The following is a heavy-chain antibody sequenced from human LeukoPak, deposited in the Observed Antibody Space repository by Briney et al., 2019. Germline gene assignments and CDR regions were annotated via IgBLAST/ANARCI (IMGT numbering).Heavy chain of an antibody. V-gene: IGHV3-74*01. CDR3: ATLEAVAAFDS. J-gene: IGHJ4*02. D-gene: IGHD6-19*01. Sequence: GESLRLSCAASGFTFSRYWMHWVRQAPGEGLVWVSRISSDGSSTNYADSVRGRFTISRDNAYNTLYLQMNSLRAEDTAVYYCATLEAVAAFDSWGQGTLVTVSS. CDR1: GFTFSRYW. CDR2: ISSDGSST.